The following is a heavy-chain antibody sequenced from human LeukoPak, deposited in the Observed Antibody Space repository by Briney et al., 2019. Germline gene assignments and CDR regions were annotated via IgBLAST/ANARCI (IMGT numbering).Heavy chain of an antibody. V-gene: IGHV3-33*01. D-gene: IGHD3-3*01. J-gene: IGHJ6*02. CDR2: IWYDGSNK. CDR3: ARESNYDFWSGYPVYYYYGMDV. Sequence: GGSLRLSCAASGFTFSSYGMHGVRQAPGKGVEWVAVIWYDGSNKYYADSVKGRFTISRDNSKNTLYLQMNSLRAEDTAVYYCARESNYDFWSGYPVYYYYGMDVWGQGTTVTVSS. CDR1: GFTFSSYG.